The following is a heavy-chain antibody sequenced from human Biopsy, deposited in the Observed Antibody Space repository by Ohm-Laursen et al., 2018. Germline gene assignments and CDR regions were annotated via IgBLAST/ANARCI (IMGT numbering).Heavy chain of an antibody. CDR3: ARGQRHYYFLTGYSNADAMDV. CDR1: GGSISSDY. Sequence: SDTLSLTCTVSGGSISSDYWSWIRQTPGKGLEWIGYIYYSGSTNYNPSLKSRVTISVDTSKNQFSLRLNSVTAADTAVYYCARGQRHYYFLTGYSNADAMDVWGQGTTVTVSS. D-gene: IGHD3-9*01. J-gene: IGHJ6*02. V-gene: IGHV4-59*07. CDR2: IYYSGST.